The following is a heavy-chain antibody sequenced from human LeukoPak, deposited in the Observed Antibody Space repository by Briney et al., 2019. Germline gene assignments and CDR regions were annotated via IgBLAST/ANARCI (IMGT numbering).Heavy chain of an antibody. J-gene: IGHJ4*02. V-gene: IGHV4-59*08. Sequence: PSETLSLTRTVSGGSLRSYYWSWIRQPPGKGLEWIGFIYHSGSTDYNPSLKSRGTISVDTSKNQSSLKLSSVTAADTAVYYCARTNYYGSGSYYPDFWGQGTLVTVSS. CDR2: IYHSGST. CDR1: GGSLRSYY. D-gene: IGHD3-10*01. CDR3: ARTNYYGSGSYYPDF.